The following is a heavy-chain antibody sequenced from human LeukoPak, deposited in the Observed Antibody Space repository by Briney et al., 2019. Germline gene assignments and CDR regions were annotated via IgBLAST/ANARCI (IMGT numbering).Heavy chain of an antibody. CDR2: ISSSSSYI. J-gene: IGHJ4*02. Sequence: TGGSLRLSCAASGFTFISYSMNWVRQAPGKGLEWVSSISSSSSYIYYADSVKGRFTISRDNAKNSLYLQMNSLRAEDTAVYYCARVQWLAENDYWGQGTLVTVSS. CDR1: GFTFISYS. V-gene: IGHV3-21*01. CDR3: ARVQWLAENDY. D-gene: IGHD6-19*01.